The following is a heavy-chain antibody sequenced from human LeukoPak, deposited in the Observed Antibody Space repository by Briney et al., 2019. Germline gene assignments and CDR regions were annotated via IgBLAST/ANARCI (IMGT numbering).Heavy chain of an antibody. J-gene: IGHJ6*02. D-gene: IGHD5-24*01. CDR1: GFTFNRYE. CDR3: ARGDGGYYYGMDV. CDR2: ISGSGSTI. V-gene: IGHV3-48*03. Sequence: GGSLRLSCAASGFTFNRYEMNWVRQAPGKGLEWVSYISGSGSTIYYADSVKGRFTISRDNAKNSLYLQMNSLRTEDTAVYYCARGDGGYYYGMDVWGRGTTVTVSS.